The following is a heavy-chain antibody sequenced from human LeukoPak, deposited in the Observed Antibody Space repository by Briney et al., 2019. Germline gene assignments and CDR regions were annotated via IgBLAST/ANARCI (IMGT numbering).Heavy chain of an antibody. Sequence: GGSLRLSCAASGFTFSSYAMHWVRQAPGKGLEWVAVISYDGSNKYYADSVKGRFTISRDNSKSTLYLQMNSLRAEDTAVYYCARDKSGGGCDYWGQGTLVTVSS. V-gene: IGHV3-30-3*01. CDR2: ISYDGSNK. CDR1: GFTFSSYA. CDR3: ARDKSGGGCDY. J-gene: IGHJ4*02. D-gene: IGHD2-15*01.